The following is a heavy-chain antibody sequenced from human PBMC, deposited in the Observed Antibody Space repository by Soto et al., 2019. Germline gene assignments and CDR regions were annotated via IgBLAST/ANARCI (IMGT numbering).Heavy chain of an antibody. CDR3: ARGDGRNFDY. CDR1: GGSFSGYY. Sequence: QVQLQQWGAGLLKPSETLSLTCAVYGGSFSGYYWTWIRQPPGKGLEWIGEINHSGSTNYNPSLSNRASRPXDTSKNQFSLKLSSVTAADTAVYYCARGDGRNFDYWGQGTLVTVSS. CDR2: INHSGST. J-gene: IGHJ4*02. V-gene: IGHV4-34*01.